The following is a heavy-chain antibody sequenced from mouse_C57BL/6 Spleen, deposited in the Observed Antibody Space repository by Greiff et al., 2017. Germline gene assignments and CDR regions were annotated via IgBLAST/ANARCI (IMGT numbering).Heavy chain of an antibody. D-gene: IGHD2-1*01. Sequence: EVKLVESGEGLVKPGGSLKLSCAASGFTFSSYAMSWVRQTPEKRLEWVAYISSGGEYIYYADTVKGRFTISRDNARNTLYLQMSSLKSEDTAMYYCTREDYGNYANYFDYWGQGTTLTVSS. CDR3: TREDYGNYANYFDY. V-gene: IGHV5-9-1*02. CDR1: GFTFSSYA. J-gene: IGHJ2*01. CDR2: ISSGGEYI.